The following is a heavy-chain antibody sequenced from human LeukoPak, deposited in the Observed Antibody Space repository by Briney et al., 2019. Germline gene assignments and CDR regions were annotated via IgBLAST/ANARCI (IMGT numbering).Heavy chain of an antibody. J-gene: IGHJ5*02. D-gene: IGHD6-13*01. V-gene: IGHV4-59*01. CDR1: GAFISTFY. CDR3: ARAAGYSSSWVWFDP. CDR2: ISSSGST. Sequence: SETLSLTCTVSGAFISTFYWSWIRQPPGKGLEWIGYISSSGSTYYNPSLKSRVTISVSTSKNQFSLQLNSVTTADTAIYYCARAAGYSSSWVWFDPWGQGSQVTVSS.